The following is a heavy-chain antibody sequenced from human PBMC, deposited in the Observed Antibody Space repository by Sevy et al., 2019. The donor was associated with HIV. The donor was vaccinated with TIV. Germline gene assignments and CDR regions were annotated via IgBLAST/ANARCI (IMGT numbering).Heavy chain of an antibody. CDR2: ISGGGGST. J-gene: IGHJ4*02. Sequence: GGSLRLSCVASGFSFSLYAMNWVRQAPGKGLEWVSAISGGGGSTYYADSVKGWFTISRDTSKNTLSLQMTSLRAEDTAVYSCAKEGGSYGRDYFDYWGQGTLVTDSS. CDR1: GFSFSLYA. V-gene: IGHV3-23*01. D-gene: IGHD6-19*01. CDR3: AKEGGSYGRDYFDY.